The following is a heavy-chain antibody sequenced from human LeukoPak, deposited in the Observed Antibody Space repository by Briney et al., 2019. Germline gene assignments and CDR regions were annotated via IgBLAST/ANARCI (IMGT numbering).Heavy chain of an antibody. CDR2: ISGSDNVK. J-gene: IGHJ4*02. V-gene: IGHV3-48*03. CDR3: ARGLRGYTYGLDY. CDR1: GFNFNIYE. Sequence: GGSLRLSCAASGFNFNIYEMSWVRQAPGKGLEWVSYISGSDNVKYYADSVKGRFTISRDSAKDLLYLQMISLRAEDTGVYYCARGLRGYTYGLDYWGQGTLVAVSS. D-gene: IGHD5-18*01.